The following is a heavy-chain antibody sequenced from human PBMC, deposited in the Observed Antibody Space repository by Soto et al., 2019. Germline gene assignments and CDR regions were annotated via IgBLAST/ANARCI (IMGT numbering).Heavy chain of an antibody. Sequence: GASVKVSCKASGYTFTGYYIHWVRQAPGQGLEWMGWINPNSGGTNYAQKFQGWVTMTRDTSISTAYMELSRLRSDDTAVYYCARGAMIAVAGPCDYWGQGTLVTVSS. CDR1: GYTFTGYY. CDR2: INPNSGGT. J-gene: IGHJ4*02. D-gene: IGHD6-19*01. V-gene: IGHV1-2*04. CDR3: ARGAMIAVAGPCDY.